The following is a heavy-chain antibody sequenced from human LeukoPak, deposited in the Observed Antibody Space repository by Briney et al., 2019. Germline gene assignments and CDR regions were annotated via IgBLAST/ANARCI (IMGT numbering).Heavy chain of an antibody. D-gene: IGHD4-17*01. V-gene: IGHV3-48*01. CDR3: ARDRAYGWFDP. CDR2: ISSSSSTI. Sequence: VSYISSSSSTIYYADSVKGRFTISRDNAKNSLYLQMNSLRAEDTAVYYCARDRAYGWFDPWGQGTLVTVSS. J-gene: IGHJ5*02.